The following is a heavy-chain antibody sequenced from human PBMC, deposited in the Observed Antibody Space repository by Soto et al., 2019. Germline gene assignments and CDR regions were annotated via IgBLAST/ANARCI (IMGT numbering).Heavy chain of an antibody. V-gene: IGHV3-30*03. CDR1: GFTFSNYG. D-gene: IGHD1-26*01. CDR3: ARYSGKYQGPIDY. Sequence: QVQLVESGGGLAQPGRSLRLSCAASGFTFSNYGFHWVRQAPGKGLEWLAVISYDGSNKHYADSVKGRFTVSRDNSKNPLYLQMNRLRAEDTAVYFCARYSGKYQGPIDYWGQGTLVTVSS. CDR2: ISYDGSNK. J-gene: IGHJ4*02.